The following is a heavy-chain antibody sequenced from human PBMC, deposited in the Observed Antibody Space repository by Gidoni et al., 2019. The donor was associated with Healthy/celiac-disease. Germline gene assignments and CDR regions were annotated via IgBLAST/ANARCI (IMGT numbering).Heavy chain of an antibody. D-gene: IGHD6-13*01. CDR3: ASAAAGPEGGPNYYYYYYMDV. J-gene: IGHJ6*03. CDR1: CGSISSGDSY. CDR2: IYYSGST. V-gene: IGHV4-30-4*01. Sequence: QVQLQESGPGLVKPSQTLSLTCTVSCGSISSGDSYWSWIRQPPGKGLEWIGYIYYSGSTYYNPSLKSRVTISVDTSKNQFSLKLSSVTAADTAVYYCASAAAGPEGGPNYYYYYYMDVWGKGTTVTVSS.